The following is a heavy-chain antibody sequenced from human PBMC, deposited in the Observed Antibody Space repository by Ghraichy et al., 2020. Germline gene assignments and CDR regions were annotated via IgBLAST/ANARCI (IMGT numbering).Heavy chain of an antibody. CDR1: GGSFSGYY. D-gene: IGHD2-15*01. CDR2: INHSGST. V-gene: IGHV4-34*01. J-gene: IGHJ5*02. CDR3: ARLVTDYCSGGSCYSRGNWFDP. Sequence: LNISCAVYGGSFSGYYWSWIRQPPGKGLEWIGEINHSGSTNYNPSLKSRVTISVDTSKNQFSLKLSSVTAADTAVYYCARLVTDYCSGGSCYSRGNWFDPWGQGTLVTVSS.